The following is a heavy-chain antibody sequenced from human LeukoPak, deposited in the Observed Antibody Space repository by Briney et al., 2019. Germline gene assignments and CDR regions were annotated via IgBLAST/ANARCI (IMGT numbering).Heavy chain of an antibody. CDR1: GGSISSYY. J-gene: IGHJ3*02. CDR2: IYYSGST. CDR3: ARARFQRSVAFDI. Sequence: SETLSLTCTVSGGSISSYYWSWIRQPPGKGLEWIGYIYYSGSTNYNPSLKSRVTISVDTSKNQFSLKLSSVTAADTAVYYCARARFQRSVAFDIWGQGTMVTVSS. V-gene: IGHV4-59*01. D-gene: IGHD3-16*01.